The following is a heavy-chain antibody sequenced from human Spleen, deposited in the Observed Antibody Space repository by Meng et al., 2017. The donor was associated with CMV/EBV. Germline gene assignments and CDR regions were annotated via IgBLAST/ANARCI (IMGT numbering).Heavy chain of an antibody. Sequence: ASVKVSCKASGYTFTSYGISWVRQAPGQGLEWMGWISAYNGNTNYAQKLQGRVTITTDESTSTAYMELSSLRSEDTAVYYCARGVSSGWYYFDYWGQGTLVTVSS. CDR2: ISAYNGNT. D-gene: IGHD6-19*01. V-gene: IGHV1-18*01. CDR1: GYTFTSYG. J-gene: IGHJ4*02. CDR3: ARGVSSGWYYFDY.